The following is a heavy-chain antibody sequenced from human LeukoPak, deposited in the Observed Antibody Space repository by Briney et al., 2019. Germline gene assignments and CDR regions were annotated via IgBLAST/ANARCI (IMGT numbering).Heavy chain of an antibody. CDR1: GFTLRSYD. J-gene: IGHJ4*02. CDR3: AKEYSGYDFDY. D-gene: IGHD5-12*01. V-gene: IGHV3-23*01. Sequence: GGSLRLSCAASGFTLRSYDMSWVRQAPGKGLERVAATSGSGGKTYYADSVKGRFTISRDNSKNTLYLQMNSLRAEDTAVYYCAKEYSGYDFDYWGQGTLVTVSS. CDR2: TSGSGGKT.